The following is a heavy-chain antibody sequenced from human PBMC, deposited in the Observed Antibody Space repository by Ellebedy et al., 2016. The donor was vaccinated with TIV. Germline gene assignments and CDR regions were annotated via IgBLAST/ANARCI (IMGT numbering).Heavy chain of an antibody. D-gene: IGHD6-19*01. Sequence: AASVKVSCKASGYIFTSYGISWVRQAPGQGLEWMGWTSAYSGNTKYALNLQDRLIMTTDTAARTVYMELTSLRSEDTAVYYCARDNTVGGTNWFDPWGQGTLVIVSS. CDR2: TSAYSGNT. J-gene: IGHJ5*02. V-gene: IGHV1-18*04. CDR3: ARDNTVGGTNWFDP. CDR1: GYIFTSYG.